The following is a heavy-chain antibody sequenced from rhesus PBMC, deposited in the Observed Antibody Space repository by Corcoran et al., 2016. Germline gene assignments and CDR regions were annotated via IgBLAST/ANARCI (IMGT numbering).Heavy chain of an antibody. CDR3: ARESTAAGFDY. V-gene: IGHV4-127*01. CDR1: GYSISSGYG. D-gene: IGHD4-29*01. J-gene: IGHJ4*01. Sequence: QVQLKESGPGLVKPSETLSLTCAVSGYSISSGYGWSWIRQPPGKGLEWIGYIGGRSGSTSDNPSRESRFTFSIDTSKDQFSLKLSAVTAADTAVYYCARESTAAGFDYGGQGVLVTVSS. CDR2: IGGRSGST.